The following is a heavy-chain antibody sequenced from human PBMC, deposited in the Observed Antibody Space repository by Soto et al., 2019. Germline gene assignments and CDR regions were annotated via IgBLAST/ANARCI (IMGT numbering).Heavy chain of an antibody. V-gene: IGHV4-59*08. J-gene: IGHJ3*01. CDR3: ASLSMITFAGIRKDAFDV. CDR2: IYYSGST. CDR1: GDSIRSYY. Sequence: QVQLQESGPGLVKPSETLSLTCTVSGDSIRSYYWSWIRQPPGEGLEWIGYIYYSGSTNYNPSLTNPVTIPLDTSRNHASLTLSPVTAADTAVYYCASLSMITFAGIRKDAFDVWGQGTLVTVSS. D-gene: IGHD3-16*01.